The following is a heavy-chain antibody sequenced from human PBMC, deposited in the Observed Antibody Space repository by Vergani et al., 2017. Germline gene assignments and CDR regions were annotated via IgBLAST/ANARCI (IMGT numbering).Heavy chain of an antibody. Sequence: EVQLVESGGGLVQPGGSLRLSCSTFGFTFSSYAMYWVRQAPGKGLECVSSISTNGCTTYYADSVKGRFAISRDNSESTQHLQMTRLRAEDTAVYYCANIAAPGPRGRGTGNWGQGTLVTVSS. D-gene: IGHD6-13*01. CDR2: ISTNGCTT. CDR1: GFTFSSYA. CDR3: ANIAAPGPRGRGTGN. V-gene: IGHV3-64D*06. J-gene: IGHJ4*02.